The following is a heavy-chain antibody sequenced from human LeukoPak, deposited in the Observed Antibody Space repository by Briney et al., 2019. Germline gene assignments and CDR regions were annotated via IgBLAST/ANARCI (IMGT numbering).Heavy chain of an antibody. V-gene: IGHV1-2*02. CDR3: ARDQSITMDYYYYYYMDV. D-gene: IGHD3-10*01. Sequence: ASVKVSCKASGYTFTGYYMHWVRQAPGQGLEWMGWINPNSGGTNYAQKFQGRVTMTRDTSISTAYMELSRLRSDDTAVYYCARDQSITMDYYYYYYMDVWGKGTTVTVSS. CDR2: INPNSGGT. CDR1: GYTFTGYY. J-gene: IGHJ6*03.